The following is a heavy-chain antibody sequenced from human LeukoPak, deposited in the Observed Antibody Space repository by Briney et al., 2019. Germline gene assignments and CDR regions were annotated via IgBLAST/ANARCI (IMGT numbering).Heavy chain of an antibody. CDR3: TRPLGCCTSTSCLNWFHP. Sequence: GGSLRLSCAASGFTFSGSAVHWVRQASGKGLEWVGRIRSKANSYATVYAASVKGRFTNSRNDSKNTAYLQMNSLKTEDTAVYYCTRPLGCCTSTSCLNWFHPWGQGTLVTVSS. V-gene: IGHV3-73*01. CDR2: IRSKANSYAT. CDR1: GFTFSGSA. D-gene: IGHD2-2*01. J-gene: IGHJ5*02.